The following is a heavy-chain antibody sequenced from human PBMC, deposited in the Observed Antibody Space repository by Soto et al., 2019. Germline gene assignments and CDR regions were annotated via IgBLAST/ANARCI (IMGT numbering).Heavy chain of an antibody. V-gene: IGHV3-9*01. D-gene: IGHD3-3*01. CDR1: GFTVSSNY. CDR3: AKDIDATSGL. J-gene: IGHJ4*02. Sequence: GGSLRLSCAASGFTVSSNYMSWVRQAPGKGLEWVSGINWNSGSIGYADSVKGRFTISRDNAKNSLYLQMNSLRPEDTALYYCAKDIDATSGLWGQGTQVTVSS. CDR2: INWNSGSI.